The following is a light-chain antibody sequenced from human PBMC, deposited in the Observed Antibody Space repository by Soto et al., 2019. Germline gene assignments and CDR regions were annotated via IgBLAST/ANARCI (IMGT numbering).Light chain of an antibody. CDR3: QQYGSSGT. CDR1: QSVNNN. V-gene: IGKV3-15*01. Sequence: EIVMTQSPATLSVSPGERVTLSCRASQSVNNNLAWYQQKPGQAPRLLIYGASTRAAGIPASFSGSASGTEFTLTISSLQSEDFAVYYCQQYGSSGTFGQGTKVDI. J-gene: IGKJ1*01. CDR2: GAS.